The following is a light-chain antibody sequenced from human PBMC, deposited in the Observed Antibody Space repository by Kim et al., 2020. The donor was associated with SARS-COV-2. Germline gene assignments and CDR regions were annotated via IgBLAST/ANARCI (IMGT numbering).Light chain of an antibody. CDR1: QGIRTD. J-gene: IGKJ1*01. CDR3: LQHESRPWT. CDR2: AAS. V-gene: IGKV1-17*02. Sequence: ASVGDRVIITCRASQGIRTDLAGYQHKPGKAPKRLIYAASLLQTGVPARFSGSGLGTEFTLTISNLQPEDFATYYCLQHESRPWTFGQGTKVDIK.